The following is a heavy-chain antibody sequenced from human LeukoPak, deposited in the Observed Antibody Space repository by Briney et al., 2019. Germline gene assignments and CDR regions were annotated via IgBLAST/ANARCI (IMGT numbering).Heavy chain of an antibody. CDR1: GGSISSGGYY. V-gene: IGHV4-31*03. CDR3: ARGGYCSGGSCYFSYYYGMDV. Sequence: SETLPLTCTVSGGSISSGGYYWSWIRQHPGKGLEWIGYIYYSGSTYYNPSLKSRVTISVDTSKNQFSLKLSSVTAADTAVYYCARGGYCSGGSCYFSYYYGMDVWGQGTTVTVSS. J-gene: IGHJ6*02. CDR2: IYYSGST. D-gene: IGHD2-15*01.